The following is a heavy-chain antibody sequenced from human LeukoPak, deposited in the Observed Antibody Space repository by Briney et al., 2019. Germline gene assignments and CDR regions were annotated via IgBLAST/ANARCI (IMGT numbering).Heavy chain of an antibody. D-gene: IGHD2-15*01. CDR3: APGYCSGGSCFDY. J-gene: IGHJ4*02. CDR1: GFTFSTYS. Sequence: PGGSLRPSCAASGFTFSTYSMNWVRQAPGKGLEWVSYISSSRSLIYYADSVKGRFTISRDNAKNSLYLQMNSLRDEDTAVYYCAPGYCSGGSCFDYWGQGTLVAVSS. V-gene: IGHV3-48*02. CDR2: ISSSRSLI.